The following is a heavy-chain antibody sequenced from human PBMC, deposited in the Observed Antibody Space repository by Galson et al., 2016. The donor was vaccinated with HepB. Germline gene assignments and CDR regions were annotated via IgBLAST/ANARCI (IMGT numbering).Heavy chain of an antibody. D-gene: IGHD2-2*01. CDR3: ARQLAPFTSSWFDH. V-gene: IGHV2-5*02. CDR2: IYWDDDK. J-gene: IGHJ5*02. CDR1: GFSFTTDEVA. Sequence: PALVKPTQTLTPTCTFSGFSFTTDEVAVGWIRQPPGKALEWLALIYWDDDKRYYPSLTSRLTITKDTSRNQVVLTMTNLGPADTATYFCARQLAPFTSSWFDHWGQGTLVTVSS.